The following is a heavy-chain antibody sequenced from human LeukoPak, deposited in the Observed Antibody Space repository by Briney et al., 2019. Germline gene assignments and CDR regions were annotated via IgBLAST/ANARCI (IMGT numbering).Heavy chain of an antibody. CDR2: ISYDGSNK. CDR1: GFTFSSYA. J-gene: IGHJ6*03. V-gene: IGHV3-30-3*02. Sequence: GRSLRLSCAASGFTFSSYAMHWVRQAPGKGLEWVAVISYDGSNKYYADSVKGRFTISRDNSKNTLYLQMSSLRAEDTAIYYCAKLLWQLVIIYYMDVWGKGTTVTVSS. CDR3: AKLLWQLVIIYYMDV. D-gene: IGHD6-6*01.